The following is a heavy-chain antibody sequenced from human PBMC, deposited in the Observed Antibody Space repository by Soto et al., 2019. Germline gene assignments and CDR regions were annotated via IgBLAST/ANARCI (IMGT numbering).Heavy chain of an antibody. D-gene: IGHD5-18*01. J-gene: IGHJ4*02. CDR2: INPNGGDT. V-gene: IGHV1-46*01. CDR3: ARVPYSYGLLFYLDY. CDR1: GYTFTYYH. Sequence: QVQLVQSGAEVKKPGASVKVSCKASGYTFTYYHVHWVRQAPGQGLEWMGIINPNGGDTTYAQKFQGRVTTTRDTFTSTVYMEVSRLRSEDTALYSCARVPYSYGLLFYLDYWGQGPLVTVSS.